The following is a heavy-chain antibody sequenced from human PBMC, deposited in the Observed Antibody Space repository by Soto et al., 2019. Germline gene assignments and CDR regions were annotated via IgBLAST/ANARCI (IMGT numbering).Heavy chain of an antibody. J-gene: IGHJ4*02. CDR2: INEDGSEE. CDR3: CHTWV. D-gene: IGHD1-26*01. V-gene: IGHV3-7*01. Sequence: EVQMVESGGGLVQPGGSLRLSCAASGFSISDYWMSWVRQAPGKGLEWVGNINEDGSEENYVDSVKGRFTISRGNARNSLYLQMNSLRVEDTAVYYCCHTWVGGQGTLVTVSS. CDR1: GFSISDYW.